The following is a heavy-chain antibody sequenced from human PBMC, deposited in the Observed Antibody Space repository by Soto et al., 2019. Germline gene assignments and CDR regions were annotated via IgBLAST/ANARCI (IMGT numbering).Heavy chain of an antibody. J-gene: IGHJ6*02. D-gene: IGHD1-7*01. CDR3: ARTPGITGTTRYYYYYGMDV. Sequence: SETLSLTCTVPGGSISIGGYYWSCIRQHPGKGLEWIGYIYYSGSTYYNPSLKSRVTISVDTSKNQFSLKLSSVTAADTAVYYCARTPGITGTTRYYYYYGMDVWGQGTTVTVSS. V-gene: IGHV4-31*03. CDR2: IYYSGST. CDR1: GGSISIGGYY.